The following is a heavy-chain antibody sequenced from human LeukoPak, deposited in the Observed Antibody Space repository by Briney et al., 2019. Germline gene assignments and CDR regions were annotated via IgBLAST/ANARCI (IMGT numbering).Heavy chain of an antibody. Sequence: ASVKVSCKASGGTFSSYAISWVRQAPGQGLEWMGGIIPIFGTANYAQKFQGRVTITADESTSTAYTELSSLRSEDTAVYYCARRPGTTGTKRGFDPWGQGTLVTVSS. CDR1: GGTFSSYA. CDR2: IIPIFGTA. V-gene: IGHV1-69*13. J-gene: IGHJ5*02. CDR3: ARRPGTTGTKRGFDP. D-gene: IGHD1-1*01.